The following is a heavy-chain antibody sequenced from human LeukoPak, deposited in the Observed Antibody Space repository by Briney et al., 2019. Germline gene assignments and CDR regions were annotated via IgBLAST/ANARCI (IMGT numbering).Heavy chain of an antibody. CDR1: GVTFSTYD. Sequence: PGGSLRLSCVASGVTFSTYDMHWVRQPAGDRLEWVSSIHTADDTYYTDSVKGRFTISVENAKNLLYLHMNSLGVADTAVYYCARGRCSSPSCSFRLYGLDIWGQGTMVTVTS. CDR3: ARGRCSSPSCSFRLYGLDI. D-gene: IGHD2-2*01. V-gene: IGHV3-13*04. CDR2: IHTADDT. J-gene: IGHJ3*02.